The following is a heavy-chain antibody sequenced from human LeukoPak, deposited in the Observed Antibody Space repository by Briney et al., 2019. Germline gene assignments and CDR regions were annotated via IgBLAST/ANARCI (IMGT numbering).Heavy chain of an antibody. J-gene: IGHJ6*03. Sequence: GASVTVSCKASGGTFSSYAISWVRQAPGQGLEWMGGIIPIFGTANYAQKFQGRVTITTDESTSTAYMELSSLRSEDTAVYYCARDANIVVVPAADPSYYYYMDVWGKGTTVTVSS. CDR3: ARDANIVVVPAADPSYYYYMDV. D-gene: IGHD2-2*01. V-gene: IGHV1-69*05. CDR2: IIPIFGTA. CDR1: GGTFSSYA.